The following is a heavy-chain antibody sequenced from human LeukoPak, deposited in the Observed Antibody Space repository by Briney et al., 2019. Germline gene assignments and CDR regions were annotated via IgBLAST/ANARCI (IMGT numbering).Heavy chain of an antibody. CDR2: ITGNGGTT. Sequence: GGSLRLSCAASGLTFSSYAMGWVRQAPGKGLEWVSAITGNGGTTYYVDSVKGRFTISRDNSKNTLYLQMNSLRAEDTAVYYCAKGVAVASPYYFDYWGQGTLVTVSS. V-gene: IGHV3-23*01. CDR3: AKGVAVASPYYFDY. CDR1: GLTFSSYA. D-gene: IGHD6-19*01. J-gene: IGHJ4*02.